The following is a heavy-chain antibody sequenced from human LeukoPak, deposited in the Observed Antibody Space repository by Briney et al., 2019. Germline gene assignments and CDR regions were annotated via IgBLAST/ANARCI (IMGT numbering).Heavy chain of an antibody. Sequence: SETLSLTCTVSGGSISSSSYYWGWIRQPPGKGLEWTGSIYYSGSTYYNPSLKSRVTISVDTSKNQFSLKLSSVTAADTAVYYCARAGLGNWFDPWGQGTLVTVSS. CDR1: GGSISSSSYY. J-gene: IGHJ5*02. CDR3: ARAGLGNWFDP. V-gene: IGHV4-39*01. D-gene: IGHD3-22*01. CDR2: IYYSGST.